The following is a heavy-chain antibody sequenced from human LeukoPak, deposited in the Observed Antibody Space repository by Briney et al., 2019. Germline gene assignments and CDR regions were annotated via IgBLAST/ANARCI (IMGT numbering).Heavy chain of an antibody. CDR3: ARGPGGYSSSWYVNY. Sequence: GASVNVSCKASGYTFTGYYIHWVQQAPGQGLEWMGWINPNSGDTNYAQKFQGRVTVTRDTSITTAYMGLSRLNSDDTAMYYCARGPGGYSSSWYVNYWGQGTLVTVSS. V-gene: IGHV1-2*02. D-gene: IGHD6-13*01. J-gene: IGHJ4*02. CDR1: GYTFTGYY. CDR2: INPNSGDT.